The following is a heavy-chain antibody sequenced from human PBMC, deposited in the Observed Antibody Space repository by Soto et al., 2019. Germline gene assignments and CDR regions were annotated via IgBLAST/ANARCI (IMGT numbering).Heavy chain of an antibody. J-gene: IGHJ5*02. CDR2: ISAYNGST. V-gene: IGHV1-18*01. CDR3: ARDSAIFGVVSNWFDP. CDR1: GSTFPSYG. Sequence: ASVKVSCQASGSTFPSYGISWVRQAPGQGLEWMGWISAYNGSTNYAQKLQGRVTMTTDTSTSTAYMELRSLRSDDTAVYYCARDSAIFGVVSNWFDPWGQGTLVTVSS. D-gene: IGHD3-3*01.